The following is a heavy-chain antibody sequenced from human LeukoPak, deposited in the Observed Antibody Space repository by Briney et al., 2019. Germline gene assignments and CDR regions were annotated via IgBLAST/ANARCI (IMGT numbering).Heavy chain of an antibody. CDR2: LSGSGGSA. CDR1: GFTFSNYA. V-gene: IGHV3-23*01. D-gene: IGHD3-10*01. J-gene: IGHJ4*02. Sequence: PGGSLRLSCAASGFTFSNYAMSWVRQAPGKGLEWVSALSGSGGSAYYADSVKGRFTISRDNAKNSLYLQMNSLRAEDTAVYYCARVPSPGSSTGYWGQGTLVTVSS. CDR3: ARVPSPGSSTGY.